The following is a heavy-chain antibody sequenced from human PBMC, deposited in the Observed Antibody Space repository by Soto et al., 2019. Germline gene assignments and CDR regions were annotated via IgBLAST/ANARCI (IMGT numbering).Heavy chain of an antibody. CDR3: AHSTTYYDILTGYHPYWFDP. J-gene: IGHJ5*02. D-gene: IGHD3-9*01. V-gene: IGHV2-5*02. CDR2: IYWDDDK. Sequence: SGPTLVNPTQTLTLTCTFSGFSLSTSGVGVGWIRQPPGKALEWLALIYWDDDKRYSPSLKSRLTITKDTSKNQVVLTMTNMDPVDTATYYCAHSTTYYDILTGYHPYWFDPWGQGTLVTVSS. CDR1: GFSLSTSGVG.